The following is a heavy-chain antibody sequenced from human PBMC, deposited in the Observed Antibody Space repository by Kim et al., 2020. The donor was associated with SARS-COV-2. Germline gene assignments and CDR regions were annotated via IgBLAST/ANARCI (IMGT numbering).Heavy chain of an antibody. D-gene: IGHD3-22*01. CDR1: GFTFSSYG. V-gene: IGHV3-33*01. CDR3: ARDGSDYYDSSGYFDY. J-gene: IGHJ4*02. Sequence: GGSLRLSCAASGFTFSSYGMHWVRQAPGKGLEWVAVIWYDGSNKYYADSVKGRFTISRDNSKNTLYLQINSLRAEDTAVYYCARDGSDYYDSSGYFDYWGQGTLVTVSS. CDR2: IWYDGSNK.